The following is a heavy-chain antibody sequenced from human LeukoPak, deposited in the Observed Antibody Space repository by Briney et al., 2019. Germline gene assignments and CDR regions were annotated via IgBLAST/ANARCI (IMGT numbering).Heavy chain of an antibody. D-gene: IGHD3-22*01. V-gene: IGHV3-15*01. CDR3: TTSPYTYYYDSSGYSPRDY. J-gene: IGHJ4*02. CDR2: IKSKTDGGTT. Sequence: PGGSLRLSCAASGFTFSNARMSWVRQAPGKGLEWVGRIKSKTDGGTTDYAAPVKGRFTISRDDSKNTLYLQMNSLKTEDTAVYYCTTSPYTYYYDSSGYSPRDYWGQGTLVTVSS. CDR1: GFTFSNAR.